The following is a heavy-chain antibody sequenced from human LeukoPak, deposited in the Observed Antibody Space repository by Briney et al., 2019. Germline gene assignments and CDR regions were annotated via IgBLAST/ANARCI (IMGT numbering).Heavy chain of an antibody. CDR1: GGSISSSSYY. V-gene: IGHV4-39*07. CDR2: IYYSGST. Sequence: SETLSLTCTVSGGSISSSSYYWGWIRQPPGKGLEWIGSIYYSGSTYYNPSLKSRVTISVDTSKNQFSLKLSSVTAADTAVYYCARALFLSYYYMDVWGKGTTVTVSS. CDR3: ARALFLSYYYMDV. J-gene: IGHJ6*03.